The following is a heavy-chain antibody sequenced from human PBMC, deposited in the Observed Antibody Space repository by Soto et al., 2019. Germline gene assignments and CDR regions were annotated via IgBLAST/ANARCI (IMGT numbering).Heavy chain of an antibody. V-gene: IGHV3-21*01. CDR2: IDTTSNYI. Sequence: EVQLVESGGGLVKPGESLRLSCAASGFTFYSFSMNWVRQAAGRGPEWVSSIDTTSNYIYYADSVRGRFTISRDNAKDSLYLQMYSLRAGDTAVYYCVRDIGQYFRSGYMDVWGRGTTVTVSS. J-gene: IGHJ6*03. CDR3: VRDIGQYFRSGYMDV. D-gene: IGHD3-9*01. CDR1: GFTFYSFS.